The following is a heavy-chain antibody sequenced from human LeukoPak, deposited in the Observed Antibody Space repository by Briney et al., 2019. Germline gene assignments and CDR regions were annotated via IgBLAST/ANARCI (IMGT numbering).Heavy chain of an antibody. J-gene: IGHJ4*02. CDR2: IRSKAYGGTT. Sequence: GGSLRLSCTASGFTFGDYAMSWVRQAPGKGLEWVGFIRSKAYGGTTEYAASVKGRFTISRDDSKSIAYLQMNSLKTEDTAVYYCTRDKAPDTYYDILTGYVYWGQGTLVTVSS. CDR1: GFTFGDYA. CDR3: TRDKAPDTYYDILTGYVY. D-gene: IGHD3-9*01. V-gene: IGHV3-49*04.